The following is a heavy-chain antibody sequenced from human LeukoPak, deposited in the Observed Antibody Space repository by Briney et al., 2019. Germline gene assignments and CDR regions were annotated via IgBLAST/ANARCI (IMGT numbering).Heavy chain of an antibody. Sequence: GGSLRLSCAASGFTFSSYAMSWVRQAPRKGLEWVSAITGSGDSTYYADSVKGRFTISRDNSKNTLYLQMHSLRAEDTAVYYCAKCLDAFDIWGQGTMVTVSS. CDR1: GFTFSSYA. CDR3: AKCLDAFDI. V-gene: IGHV3-23*01. J-gene: IGHJ3*02. CDR2: ITGSGDST.